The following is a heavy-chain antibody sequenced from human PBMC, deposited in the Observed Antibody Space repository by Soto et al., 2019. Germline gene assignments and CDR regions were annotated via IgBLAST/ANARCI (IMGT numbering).Heavy chain of an antibody. J-gene: IGHJ4*02. CDR2: IIPILGIA. Sequence: SVNVSCKASGGTFSSYTISWVRQAPGQGLEWMGRIIPILGIANYAQKFQGRVTITADKSTSTAYMELSSLRSEDTAVYYCARESIAAAGTFDYWGQGTLVTVSS. CDR1: GGTFSSYT. V-gene: IGHV1-69*04. CDR3: ARESIAAAGTFDY. D-gene: IGHD6-13*01.